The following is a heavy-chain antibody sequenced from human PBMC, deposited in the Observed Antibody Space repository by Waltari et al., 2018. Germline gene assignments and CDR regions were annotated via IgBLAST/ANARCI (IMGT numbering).Heavy chain of an antibody. J-gene: IGHJ4*02. CDR2: IYSGGST. V-gene: IGHV3-53*01. CDR1: GFAVSSNY. CDR3: ATLDY. Sequence: EVQLVESGGGLLQPGGSLRPSCAASGFAVSSNYMSWVRQAPGKGLGWFSVIYSGGSTYYADSVKGRFTISRDNSKNTLYLQMNSLRAEDTAVYYCATLDYWGQGTLVTVSS.